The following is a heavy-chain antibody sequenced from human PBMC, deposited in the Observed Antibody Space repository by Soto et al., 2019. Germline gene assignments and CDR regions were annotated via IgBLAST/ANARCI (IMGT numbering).Heavy chain of an antibody. CDR2: IYNSGST. V-gene: IGHV4-31*03. Sequence: TRSLTCIVSGGSINSDGYYWSWIRQLPGEGLEWIGYIYNSGSTSYNPSLRSRVTISLDTSKNQFSLKLTSVTAADTAVYYCLREAIWKHCASDISGRGPLVTV. CDR3: LREAIWKHCASDI. CDR1: GGSINSDGYY. J-gene: IGHJ3*02. D-gene: IGHD1-1*01.